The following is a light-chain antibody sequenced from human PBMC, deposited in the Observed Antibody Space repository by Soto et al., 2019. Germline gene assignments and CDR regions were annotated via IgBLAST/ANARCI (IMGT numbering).Light chain of an antibody. J-gene: IGKJ1*01. CDR2: GAS. Sequence: DIPMTQSPSTLSASVGGRVTITCRASQSVGTWVAWYLQKPGKAPKLLIYGASNLESGVPSRFSGSGSGTEFTLTITTLQPDDFATYFCQLYNRNTWSFGPGTKVDI. CDR3: QLYNRNTWS. V-gene: IGKV1-5*01. CDR1: QSVGTW.